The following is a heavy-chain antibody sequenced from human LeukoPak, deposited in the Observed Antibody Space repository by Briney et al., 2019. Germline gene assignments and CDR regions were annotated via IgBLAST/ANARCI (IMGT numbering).Heavy chain of an antibody. D-gene: IGHD5-12*01. CDR2: ISSSSSYI. CDR1: GFTFSSYS. J-gene: IGHJ4*02. CDR3: ARDLEDIVATKGGLFVDY. Sequence: GGSLRLSCAASGFTFSSYSMNWVRQAPGKGLEWVSSISSSSSYIYYADSVKGRFTISRDNAKNSLYLQMNSLRAEDTAVYYCARDLEDIVATKGGLFVDYWGQGTLVTVSS. V-gene: IGHV3-21*01.